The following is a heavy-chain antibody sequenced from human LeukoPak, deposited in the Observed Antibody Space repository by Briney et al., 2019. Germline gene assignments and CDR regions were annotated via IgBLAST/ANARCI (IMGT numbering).Heavy chain of an antibody. D-gene: IGHD3-9*01. CDR1: GFTLSSYS. CDR2: ISSSSSYI. Sequence: GGSLRLSCAASGFTLSSYSMNWVRQAPGKGLEWVSSISSSSSYIYYADSVKGRFTISRDNAKNSLYLQMNSLRAEDTAVYYCAGRYYDILTGYSNAFDIWGQGTMVTVSS. V-gene: IGHV3-21*01. J-gene: IGHJ3*02. CDR3: AGRYYDILTGYSNAFDI.